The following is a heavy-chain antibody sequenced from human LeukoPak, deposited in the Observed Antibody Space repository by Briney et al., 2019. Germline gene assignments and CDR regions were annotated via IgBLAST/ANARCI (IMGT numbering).Heavy chain of an antibody. CDR3: ARPGYCSGGSCPRWFDP. Sequence: SETLSLTCAVYGGSFSGYYWSWIRQPPGKGLEWIGEINHSGSTSYNPSLKSRVTISVDTSKNQFSLKLSSVTAADTAVYYCARPGYCSGGSCPRWFDPWGQGTLVTVSS. D-gene: IGHD2-15*01. CDR1: GGSFSGYY. J-gene: IGHJ5*02. V-gene: IGHV4-34*01. CDR2: INHSGST.